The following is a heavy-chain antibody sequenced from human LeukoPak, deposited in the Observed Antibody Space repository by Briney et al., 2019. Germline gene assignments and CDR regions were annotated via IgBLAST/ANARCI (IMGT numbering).Heavy chain of an antibody. CDR3: AKSFGAFWYFDL. V-gene: IGHV3-23*01. D-gene: IGHD3-10*01. Sequence: GGSRRLSCAASEFTFINYGMSWVRQAPGKGLEWVSAIGTSGVNTYYADSVKGRFTISRDNSKNTLFLQINSLRAEDTAVYYCAKSFGAFWYFDLWGRGTLVTVSS. CDR2: IGTSGVNT. J-gene: IGHJ2*01. CDR1: EFTFINYG.